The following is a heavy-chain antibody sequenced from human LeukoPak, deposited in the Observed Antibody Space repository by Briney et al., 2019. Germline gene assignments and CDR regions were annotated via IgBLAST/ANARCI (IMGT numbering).Heavy chain of an antibody. CDR2: IYYSGST. CDR1: GGSISSSYY. D-gene: IGHD3-10*02. V-gene: IGHV4-39*07. J-gene: IGHJ4*02. Sequence: PSETLSLTCTVSGGSISSSYYWGWIRQPPGKGLEWIGSIYYSGSTYYNPSLKSRVTISVDTSKNQFSLKLSSVTAADTAVYYCARVVMFQLQFFDYWGQGTLVTVSS. CDR3: ARVVMFQLQFFDY.